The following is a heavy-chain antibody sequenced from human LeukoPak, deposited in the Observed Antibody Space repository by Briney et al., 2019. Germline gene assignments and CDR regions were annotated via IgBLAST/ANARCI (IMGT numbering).Heavy chain of an antibody. CDR1: GGSVSSGSYY. J-gene: IGHJ5*02. Sequence: PSETLSLTCTVSGGSVSSGSYYWSWIRQPPGKELERIGYIYYSGSSNYNPYLKSRVTISVDTSKNQFSLKLSSVTAADTAVYYCARARHPNWFDPWGQGTLVTVSS. CDR3: ARARHPNWFDP. CDR2: IYYSGSS. V-gene: IGHV4-61*01.